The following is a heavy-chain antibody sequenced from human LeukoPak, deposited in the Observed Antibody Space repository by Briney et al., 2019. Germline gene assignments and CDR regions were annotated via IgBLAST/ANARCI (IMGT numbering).Heavy chain of an antibody. J-gene: IGHJ3*02. CDR1: GGTFSSYA. Sequence: SVKVSCKASGGTFSSYAISGVRQAPGQGLEWMGGIIPIFGTANYAQKFQGRVTITADDSTSTAYMELSSLRSEDTAVYSCARETNWGSPGAFDIWGQGTMVTVSS. CDR2: IIPIFGTA. V-gene: IGHV1-69*13. CDR3: ARETNWGSPGAFDI. D-gene: IGHD7-27*01.